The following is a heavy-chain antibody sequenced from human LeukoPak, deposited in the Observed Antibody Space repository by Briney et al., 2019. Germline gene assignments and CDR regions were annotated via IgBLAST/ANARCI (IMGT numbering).Heavy chain of an antibody. CDR1: GYTFTNYD. D-gene: IGHD4-17*01. CDR2: ISGHNGNT. CDR3: ARSPTTVTRGDY. J-gene: IGHJ4*02. Sequence: ASVKVSCKASGYTFTNYDISWVRQAPGHGLEWMGWISGHNGNTNYAQKLQGRVTVTTDTSTNTAYMELRSLRSDDTAVYYCARSPTTVTRGDYWGQGTLVTVSS. V-gene: IGHV1-18*01.